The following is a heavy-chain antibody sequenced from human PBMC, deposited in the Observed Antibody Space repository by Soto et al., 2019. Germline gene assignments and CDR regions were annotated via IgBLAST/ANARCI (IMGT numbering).Heavy chain of an antibody. Sequence: GGSLRLSCAASGFTFSNYWMIWVRQAPGEGLEWVANIKQDGSENSYVDSVKGRFTISRDNAKNSVYLQMNSLRAEDTAVYYCARGRYCSGGRCYFGYWGQGTPVTVSS. CDR2: IKQDGSEN. D-gene: IGHD2-15*01. CDR3: ARGRYCSGGRCYFGY. J-gene: IGHJ4*02. V-gene: IGHV3-7*04. CDR1: GFTFSNYW.